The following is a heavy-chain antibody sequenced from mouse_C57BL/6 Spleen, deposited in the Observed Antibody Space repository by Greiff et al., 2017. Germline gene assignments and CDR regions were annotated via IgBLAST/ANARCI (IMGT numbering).Heavy chain of an antibody. CDR3: AGYYGKGAMDY. J-gene: IGHJ4*01. D-gene: IGHD1-1*01. CDR1: GYTFTSYG. CDR2: IYPRSGNT. Sequence: VQLQESGAELARPGASVKLSCKASGYTFTSYGISWVKQRTGQGLEWIGEIYPRSGNTYYNEKFKGKATLTADKSSSTAYVELRSLTSEDSAVYFCAGYYGKGAMDYWGQGTSVTVSS. V-gene: IGHV1-81*01.